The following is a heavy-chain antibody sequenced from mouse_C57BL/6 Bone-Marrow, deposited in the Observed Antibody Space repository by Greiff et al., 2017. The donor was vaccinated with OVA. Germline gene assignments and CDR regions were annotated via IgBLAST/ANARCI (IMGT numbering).Heavy chain of an antibody. Sequence: VQLVESGGDLVKPGGSLKLSCAASGFTFSSSGMSWVRQTPDKRLEWVATISSGGSYTYYPDSVKGRFTISRDNAKNTLYLQMSSLKSEDTAMYYCARRGVVAFDYWGQGTTLTVSS. V-gene: IGHV5-6*02. CDR3: ARRGVVAFDY. D-gene: IGHD1-1*01. J-gene: IGHJ2*01. CDR2: ISSGGSYT. CDR1: GFTFSSSG.